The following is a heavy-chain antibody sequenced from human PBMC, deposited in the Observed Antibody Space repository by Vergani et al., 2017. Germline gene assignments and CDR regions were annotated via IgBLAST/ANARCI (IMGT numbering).Heavy chain of an antibody. J-gene: IGHJ4*02. Sequence: QMQLQESGPGLVKPSETLSLSCTVSGDSISTSAYAWGWIRQPPGKTLEWIGTVFYGGRTSYNPSLKSRVTLSLDTSKKQISLHLTSVTPADTAVYYSARHIYVVLPSSMTAFDFWGQGTLVTVSS. D-gene: IGHD2-21*01. CDR3: ARHIYVVLPSSMTAFDF. CDR1: GDSISTSAYA. V-gene: IGHV4-39*01. CDR2: VFYGGRT.